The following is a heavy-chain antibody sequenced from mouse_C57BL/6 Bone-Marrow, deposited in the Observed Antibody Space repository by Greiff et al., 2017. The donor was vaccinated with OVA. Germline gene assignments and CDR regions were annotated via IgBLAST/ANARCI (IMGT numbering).Heavy chain of an antibody. Sequence: VQLQQPGAELVKPGASVKLSCKASGYTFTSYWMHWVKQRPGQGLEWIGMIHPNSGSTNYNEKFKSKATLTVDKSSSTAYMQLSSLTSEDSAVYYCARSGGYYPWFAYWGQGTLVTVS. J-gene: IGHJ3*01. D-gene: IGHD2-3*01. V-gene: IGHV1-64*01. CDR1: GYTFTSYW. CDR2: IHPNSGST. CDR3: ARSGGYYPWFAY.